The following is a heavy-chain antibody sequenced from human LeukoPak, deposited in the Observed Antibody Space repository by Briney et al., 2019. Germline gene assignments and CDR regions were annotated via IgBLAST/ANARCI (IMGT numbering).Heavy chain of an antibody. J-gene: IGHJ6*02. CDR1: GYTCTGYY. Sequence: VSVTVSCKTAGYTCTGYYLQCLGPAPGEGLEWMGWINTNSGCSNHAQQVQSQGQLTRDRYISKAYMDVSRLRSDDTAVYYCARGQAGDQWPNRYNMDVGGQATSATVSS. V-gene: IGHV1-2*02. CDR2: INTNSGCS. D-gene: IGHD5-24*01. CDR3: ARGQAGDQWPNRYNMDV.